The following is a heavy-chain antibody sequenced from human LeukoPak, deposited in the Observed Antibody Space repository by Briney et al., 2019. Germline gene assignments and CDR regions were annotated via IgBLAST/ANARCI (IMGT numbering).Heavy chain of an antibody. V-gene: IGHV3-43*02. J-gene: IGHJ1*01. Sequence: GGSLRLSCAASGFTFDDYAMHWVRQVPGKGLEWVSLISGDGGSAYYADSVKGRFTISRDNRKTSLYLQINSLRTEDTALYYCAKELEYFQHWGQGTLVTVSS. CDR1: GFTFDDYA. CDR2: ISGDGGSA. CDR3: AKELEYFQH.